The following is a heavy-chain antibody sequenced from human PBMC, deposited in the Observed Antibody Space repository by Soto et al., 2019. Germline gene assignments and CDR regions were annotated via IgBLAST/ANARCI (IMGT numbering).Heavy chain of an antibody. J-gene: IGHJ4*02. Sequence: GESLKISCKGSGYSFTSYWIGWVRQLPGKGLEWMGIIYPGDFDTRYSPSFQGQVTISADKISNTAYLQWSSLRASDSAIYYCARQESLALAGIDHWGQGTLVTVSP. CDR2: IYPGDFDT. D-gene: IGHD6-19*01. CDR3: ARQESLALAGIDH. CDR1: GYSFTSYW. V-gene: IGHV5-51*01.